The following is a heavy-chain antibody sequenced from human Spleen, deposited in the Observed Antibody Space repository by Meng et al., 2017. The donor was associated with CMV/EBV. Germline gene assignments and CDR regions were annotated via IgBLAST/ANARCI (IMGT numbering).Heavy chain of an antibody. CDR1: GFPSAMYG. CDR2: IGAYDGKT. CDR3: ARDPHEFWRSYWFEY. D-gene: IGHD3-3*01. J-gene: IGHJ5*01. Sequence: SGFPSAMYGINWVRQAPGGRLAWMGWIGAYDGKTEYAQKFQGRVTMTTDTSTSTASMELRSLTSDDTAVYYCARDPHEFWRSYWFEYWGQGTLVTVSS. V-gene: IGHV1-18*01.